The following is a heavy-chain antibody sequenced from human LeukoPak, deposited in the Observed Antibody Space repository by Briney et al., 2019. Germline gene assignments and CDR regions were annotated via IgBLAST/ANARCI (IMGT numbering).Heavy chain of an antibody. D-gene: IGHD2-15*01. V-gene: IGHV3-48*04. CDR1: GFTFSSYA. J-gene: IGHJ4*02. CDR2: ISSSGSTI. Sequence: GGSLRLSCAASGFTFSSYAMHWVRQAPGKGLEWVSYISSSGSTIYYADSVKGRFTISRDNAKNSLYLQMNSLRAEDTAVYYCARDGCSGGSCEYLCDYWGQGTLVTVSS. CDR3: ARDGCSGGSCEYLCDY.